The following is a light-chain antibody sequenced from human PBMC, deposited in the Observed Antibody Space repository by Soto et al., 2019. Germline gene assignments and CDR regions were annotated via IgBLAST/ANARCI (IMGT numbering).Light chain of an antibody. Sequence: QSALAQPASVSGSPGQSITISCTGTSSDVGTYNLVSWYQHRPCKAPKLIIYEDHKRPSDISDRFSGPKSDNTASLTISGLQGEDGADYFYCSYADRSTFPYVFGTVTNITVL. CDR1: SSDVGTYNL. V-gene: IGLV2-23*02. CDR3: CSYADRSTFPYV. CDR2: EDH. J-gene: IGLJ1*01.